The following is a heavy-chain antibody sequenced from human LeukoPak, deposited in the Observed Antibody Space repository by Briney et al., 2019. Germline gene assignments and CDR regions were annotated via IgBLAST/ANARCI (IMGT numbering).Heavy chain of an antibody. V-gene: IGHV1-18*01. J-gene: IGHJ4*02. CDR1: GYTFTSYG. CDR3: ATGGTYSSFDR. CDR2: INPSNGNT. Sequence: ASVKVSCKASGYTFTSYGISWVRQAPGQGLEWMGWINPSNGNTKDARNLQGRVTMTTDTSTNTAYMELRNLRSSDTAVYYCATGGTYSSFDRWGQGTLVTVSS. D-gene: IGHD4-11*01.